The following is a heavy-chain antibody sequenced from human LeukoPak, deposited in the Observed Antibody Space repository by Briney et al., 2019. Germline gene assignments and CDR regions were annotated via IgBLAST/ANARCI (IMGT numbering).Heavy chain of an antibody. CDR2: ISSSRSYI. J-gene: IGHJ5*02. CDR3: ARGLATVTTGYWFDP. Sequence: GGSLRLSCAASGFTFSSYSMNWVRQAPGKGLEWVSSISSSRSYIYYADSVKGRFTISRDNAKNSLYLQMNSLRAEDTAVYYCARGLATVTTGYWFDPWGQGTLVTVSS. D-gene: IGHD4-17*01. V-gene: IGHV3-21*01. CDR1: GFTFSSYS.